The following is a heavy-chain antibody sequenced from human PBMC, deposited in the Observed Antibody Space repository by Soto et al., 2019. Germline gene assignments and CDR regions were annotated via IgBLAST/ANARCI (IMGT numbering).Heavy chain of an antibody. CDR3: ARGCGSTSCNGPNDAFDI. Sequence: QVQLQQWGAGLLKPSETLSLTCAVYVRSFSGYYLSWIRQPPGKGLEWMGEINHRGSTNCNPSLKSRVTISVHTSKKQFYLKLSSVTAADTAVYYCARGCGSTSCNGPNDAFDIWGQRPMVTVSS. J-gene: IGHJ3*02. CDR2: INHRGST. CDR1: VRSFSGYY. V-gene: IGHV4-34*01. D-gene: IGHD2-2*01.